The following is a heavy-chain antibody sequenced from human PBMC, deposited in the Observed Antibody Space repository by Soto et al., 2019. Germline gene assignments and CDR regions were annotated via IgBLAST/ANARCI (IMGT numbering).Heavy chain of an antibody. CDR2: IWYDGSNK. J-gene: IGHJ6*03. CDR3: ASGIAVAGNYYYYYMDV. D-gene: IGHD6-19*01. CDR1: GFTFSSYG. Sequence: GGSLRLSCAASGFTFSSYGMHWVRQAPGKGLEWVAVIWYDGSNKYYADSVKGRFTISRDNSKNTLYLQMNSLRAEDTAVYYCASGIAVAGNYYYYYMDVWGKGTTVTVSS. V-gene: IGHV3-33*01.